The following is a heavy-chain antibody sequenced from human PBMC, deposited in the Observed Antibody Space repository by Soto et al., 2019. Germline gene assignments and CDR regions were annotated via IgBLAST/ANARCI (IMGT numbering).Heavy chain of an antibody. CDR3: AHKGPEDWPLDY. CDR2: IYWDDSK. J-gene: IGHJ4*02. Sequence: QITLKESGPPLGRPTQTLTLTCAFSGFSLSTSGVGVGWIRQPPGKALEWLAVIYWDDSKHYSPSLRSRLTITKDTSKNQVVLTMTNMDPMDTGTYYCAHKGPEDWPLDYWGQGTLVTLSS. CDR1: GFSLSTSGVG. V-gene: IGHV2-5*02. D-gene: IGHD3-9*01.